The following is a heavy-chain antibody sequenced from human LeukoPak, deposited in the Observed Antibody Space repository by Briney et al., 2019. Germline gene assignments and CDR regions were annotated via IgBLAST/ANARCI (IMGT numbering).Heavy chain of an antibody. V-gene: IGHV3-21*01. D-gene: IGHD5-18*01. J-gene: IGHJ3*01. Sequence: GGSLRLSYAASGFTFSSYSMNWVRQAPGKGLEWVSSISSSSSYIYYANSVKGRFTISRDNARKSLFLQMNSLRAEDTAVYYCASETTRGYSYGSPTDGFDLWGQGTMVTVSS. CDR3: ASETTRGYSYGSPTDGFDL. CDR1: GFTFSSYS. CDR2: ISSSSSYI.